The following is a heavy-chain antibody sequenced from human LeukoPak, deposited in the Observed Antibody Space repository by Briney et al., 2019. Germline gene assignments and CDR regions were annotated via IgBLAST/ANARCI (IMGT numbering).Heavy chain of an antibody. CDR2: IIPILGIA. V-gene: IGHV1-69*04. Sequence: SVKVSCKASGGTFSSYAISWVRQAPGQGLEWMGRIIPILGIANYAQKFQGRVTITADKSTSIAYMELSSLRSEDTAVYYCASRQRFGELLYYYGMDVWGQGTTVTVSS. CDR3: ASRQRFGELLYYYGMDV. J-gene: IGHJ6*02. CDR1: GGTFSSYA. D-gene: IGHD3-10*01.